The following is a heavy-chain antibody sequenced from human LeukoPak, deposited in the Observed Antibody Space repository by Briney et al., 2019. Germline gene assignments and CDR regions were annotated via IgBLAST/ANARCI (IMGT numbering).Heavy chain of an antibody. CDR3: ARRKAVAAGYDWFDP. Sequence: PSQTLSLTCTVSGGSVSSGGYYWSWIRQHPGKGLEWIGYIYYSGSTYYNPSLKSRVTISVDTSKNQFSLKLSSVTAADTAVYYCARRKAVAAGYDWFDPWGQGTLVTVSS. D-gene: IGHD6-19*01. CDR2: IYYSGST. CDR1: GGSVSSGGYY. J-gene: IGHJ5*02. V-gene: IGHV4-31*03.